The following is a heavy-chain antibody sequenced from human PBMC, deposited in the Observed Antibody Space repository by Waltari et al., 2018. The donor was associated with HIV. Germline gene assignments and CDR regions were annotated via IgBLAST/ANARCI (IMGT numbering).Heavy chain of an antibody. CDR1: GFTFTSYW. CDR3: ARHVRVLQPTVAIGGMDV. CDR2: SWPGASDA. J-gene: IGHJ6*02. V-gene: IGHV5-51*06. D-gene: IGHD5-12*01. Sequence: EVHLEQSGAEGKKQGESLKISCKACGFTFTSYWIDWVREMPGKGLECMGNSWPGASDARYSPTFQGHVAIAAGNAITTVYLQGSTVKASDTAIYYGARHVRVLQPTVAIGGMDVWGQGTSVTVSS.